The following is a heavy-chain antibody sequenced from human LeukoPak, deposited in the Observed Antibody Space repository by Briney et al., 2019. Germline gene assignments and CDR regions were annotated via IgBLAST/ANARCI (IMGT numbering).Heavy chain of an antibody. CDR2: ISGSGGST. CDR3: AKPVVAATLDNWFDP. V-gene: IGHV3-23*01. D-gene: IGHD2-15*01. J-gene: IGHJ5*02. CDR1: GFTFSSYA. Sequence: PGGPLRLSCAASGFTFSSYAMSWVRQAPGKGLEWVSAISGSGGSTYYADSVKGRFTISRDNSKNTLYLQMNSLRAEDTAVYYCAKPVVAATLDNWFDPWGQGTLVTVSS.